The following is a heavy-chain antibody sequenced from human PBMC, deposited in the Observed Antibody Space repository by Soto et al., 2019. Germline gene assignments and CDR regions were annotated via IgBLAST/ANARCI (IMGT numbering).Heavy chain of an antibody. D-gene: IGHD2-15*01. CDR2: ISWNSGSI. CDR1: GFTFDDYA. Sequence: EVQLVESGGGLVQPGRSLRLSCAASGFTFDDYAMHWVRQAPGKGLEWVSGISWNSGSIGYADSVKGRFTISRDNAKNSLYLQMNSLRAEDTALYYCAKDMLLKWYDAFDIWGQGTMVTVSS. CDR3: AKDMLLKWYDAFDI. V-gene: IGHV3-9*01. J-gene: IGHJ3*02.